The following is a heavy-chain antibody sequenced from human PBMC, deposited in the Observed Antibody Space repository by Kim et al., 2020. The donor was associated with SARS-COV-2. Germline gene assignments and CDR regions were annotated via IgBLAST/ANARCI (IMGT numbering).Heavy chain of an antibody. Sequence: GGSLRLSCAASGFTFSSYSMNWVRQAPGKGLEWVSSISSSSSYIYYADSVKGRFTISRDNAKNSLYLQMNSLRAEDTAVYYCARDWAFGSGYYPWGQGTLVTVSS. J-gene: IGHJ5*02. D-gene: IGHD3-3*01. CDR2: ISSSSSYI. CDR1: GFTFSSYS. CDR3: ARDWAFGSGYYP. V-gene: IGHV3-21*01.